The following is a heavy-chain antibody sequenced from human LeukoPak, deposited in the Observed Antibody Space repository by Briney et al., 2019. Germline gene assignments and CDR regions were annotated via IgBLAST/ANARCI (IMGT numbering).Heavy chain of an antibody. CDR3: ARDGGLITNFDY. V-gene: IGHV3-7*01. Sequence: GGSLRLSCAASGFTFRNYWMGWVRQAPGKGLEWVATTKPDGSAEYYADSVRGRFTTSRDNANNLLYLQMNRLRAEDTAVYYCARDGGLITNFDYWGQGTLVTVSS. D-gene: IGHD3-3*01. CDR2: TKPDGSAE. J-gene: IGHJ4*02. CDR1: GFTFRNYW.